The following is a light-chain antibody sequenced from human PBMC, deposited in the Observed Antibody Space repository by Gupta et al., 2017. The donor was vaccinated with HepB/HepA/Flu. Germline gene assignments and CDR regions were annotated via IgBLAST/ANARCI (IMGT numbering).Light chain of an antibody. CDR1: QSVSSNY. CDR3: QQYSSSTRT. Sequence: ENVLTQSPDTLSLSPGERATLFCRASQSVSSNYLAWYQQKPGQAPRLLIYGASSRATGISDRFSGSGSGTDFTLTISRLEAEDFAVYYCQQYSSSTRTFGQGTKVEIK. J-gene: IGKJ1*01. V-gene: IGKV3-20*01. CDR2: GAS.